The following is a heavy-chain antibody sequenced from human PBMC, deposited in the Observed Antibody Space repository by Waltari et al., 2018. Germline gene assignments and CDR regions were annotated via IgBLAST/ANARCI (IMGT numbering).Heavy chain of an antibody. CDR3: ASHSSSWGAEYFQH. CDR1: GGTFSSYA. J-gene: IGHJ1*01. D-gene: IGHD6-13*01. CDR2: TIPIFGTA. Sequence: QVQLVQSGAEVKKPGSSVKVSCKASGGTFSSYAISWVRQAPGQGLEWMGGTIPIFGTANYAQKFQGRVTITADESTSTAYMGLSSLRSEDTAVYYCASHSSSWGAEYFQHWGQGTLVTVSS. V-gene: IGHV1-69*12.